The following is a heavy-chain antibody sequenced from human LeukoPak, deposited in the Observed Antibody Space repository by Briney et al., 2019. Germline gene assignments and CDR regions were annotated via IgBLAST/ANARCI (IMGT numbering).Heavy chain of an antibody. D-gene: IGHD5-24*01. J-gene: IGHJ3*02. CDR1: GFTFSSYS. V-gene: IGHV3-21*01. CDR3: ARGSRWLQLVVAAFDI. Sequence: GGSLRLSCAASGFTFSSYSMNWVRQAPGKGLEWVSSISSSSSYIYYADSVKGRFTISRDNAKNSLYLRMDSLRAEDTAVYYCARGSRWLQLVVAAFDIWGQGTMVTVSS. CDR2: ISSSSSYI.